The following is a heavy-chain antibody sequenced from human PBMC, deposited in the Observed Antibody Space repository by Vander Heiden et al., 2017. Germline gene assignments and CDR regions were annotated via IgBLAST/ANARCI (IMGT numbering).Heavy chain of an antibody. CDR3: AKDSADYGGFVDS. J-gene: IGHJ4*02. V-gene: IGHV3-9*01. CDR2: ISWNSRSI. Sequence: EVQLVESGGGLLQPGRSMRLTCAASGFTFEYFAIHWVRQAPGKGLEWVSGISWNSRSIAYADSVKGRFTISRDNAKNSLYLQMNSLRPEDTALYYCAKDSADYGGFVDSWGQGTLVTVSS. CDR1: GFTFEYFA. D-gene: IGHD3-10*01.